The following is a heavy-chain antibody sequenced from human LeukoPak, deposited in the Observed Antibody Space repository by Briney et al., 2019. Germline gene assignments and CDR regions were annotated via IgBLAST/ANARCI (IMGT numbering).Heavy chain of an antibody. V-gene: IGHV3-30-3*01. D-gene: IGHD3-3*01. Sequence: GRSLRLSCAASGFTFSNYVIHWVRQAPGKGLEWVAVISSDGSNKYYVDSVKGRFIISRYNSKNTLYLQMNSLRAEDTAVYYCAKEERITIFGNWFDPWGQGTLVTVSS. CDR2: ISSDGSNK. CDR3: AKEERITIFGNWFDP. CDR1: GFTFSNYV. J-gene: IGHJ5*02.